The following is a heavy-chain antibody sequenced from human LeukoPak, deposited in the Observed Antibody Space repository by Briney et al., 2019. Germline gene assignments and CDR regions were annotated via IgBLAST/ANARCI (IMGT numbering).Heavy chain of an antibody. CDR2: ISYDGSDK. CDR3: ARDVSYYDSSGFDY. J-gene: IGHJ4*02. CDR1: AFTFNIYA. V-gene: IGHV3-30*04. D-gene: IGHD3-22*01. Sequence: GGSLRLSCAASAFTFNIYAMHWVRQAPGKGLEWVAVISYDGSDKYYADSVKGRFTISRDNSNNTLYLQMNSLRVEDTAVYYCARDVSYYDSSGFDYWGQGTLVTVSS.